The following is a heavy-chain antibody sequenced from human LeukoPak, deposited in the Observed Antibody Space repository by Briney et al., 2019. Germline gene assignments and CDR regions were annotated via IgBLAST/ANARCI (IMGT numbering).Heavy chain of an antibody. J-gene: IGHJ6*02. V-gene: IGHV3-23*01. D-gene: IGHD6-6*01. Sequence: PGGSLRLSCTASGFSFSSYVMHWVRQAPGKGLEWVSALSGSGGSTYSADSVKGRFTISRDNSKNTLYLQMNSLRAEDTAVYYCAKDSSSSPYYYYGMDVWGQGTTVTVSS. CDR1: GFSFSSYV. CDR3: AKDSSSSPYYYYGMDV. CDR2: LSGSGGST.